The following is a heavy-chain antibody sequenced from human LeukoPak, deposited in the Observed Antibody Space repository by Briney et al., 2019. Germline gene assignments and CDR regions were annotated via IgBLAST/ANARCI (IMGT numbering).Heavy chain of an antibody. J-gene: IGHJ4*02. D-gene: IGHD3-22*01. CDR3: GRRDNRGYHYFDY. Sequence: PGGSLRLSCAVSGFTFSSYAMSWVRQAPGKGLEWVSDISGSGTGTYYADSVKGRFTISRDNSKNTLYLQMNSLRAEDTALYYCGRRDNRGYHYFDYWGQGTLVTVSS. CDR2: ISGSGTGT. CDR1: GFTFSSYA. V-gene: IGHV3-23*01.